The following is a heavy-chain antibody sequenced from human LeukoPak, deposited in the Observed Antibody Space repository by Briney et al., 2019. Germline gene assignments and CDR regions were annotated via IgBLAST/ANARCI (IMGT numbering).Heavy chain of an antibody. D-gene: IGHD1-26*01. CDR2: IIPIFGIA. CDR3: ASRESYFDY. Sequence: ASVKVSCKASGGTFSSYAISWVRQAPGQGLEWMGRIIPIFGIANYAQKFQGRVTITADKSTSTAYMELSSLRSEDTAVYYCASRESYFDYWGQGTLVTVSS. J-gene: IGHJ4*02. CDR1: GGTFSSYA. V-gene: IGHV1-69*04.